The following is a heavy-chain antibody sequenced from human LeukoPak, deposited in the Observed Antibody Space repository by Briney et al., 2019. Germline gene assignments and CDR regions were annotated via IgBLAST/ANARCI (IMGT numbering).Heavy chain of an antibody. J-gene: IGHJ4*02. CDR3: ARLARFSVRGVHSPYYFDY. V-gene: IGHV4-39*01. CDR1: GGSISSSSYY. CDR2: IYYSGST. Sequence: SETLSLTCTVSGGSISSSSYYWGWIRQPPGKELDGVGSIYYSGSTYYTPSRKSRVTISVDTSKNQFSLKLSSVTAADTAVYYCARLARFSVRGVHSPYYFDYWGQGTLVTVSS. D-gene: IGHD3-10*01.